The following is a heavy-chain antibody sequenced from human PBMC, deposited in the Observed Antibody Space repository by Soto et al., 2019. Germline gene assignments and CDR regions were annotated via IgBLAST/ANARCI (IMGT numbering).Heavy chain of an antibody. CDR3: ARDAALPGDADRFDY. CDR1: GDSITSNVW. V-gene: IGHV4-4*02. Sequence: PSETLSLTCAVSGDSITSNVWWSWIRQSPGKGLEWIGEAYHNGLTNYNPSLKSRVTMSTDTSKNQFSLKLTSVTAADTAMSYCARDAALPGDADRFDYWGQGTLVTVSS. CDR2: AYHNGLT. D-gene: IGHD2-15*01. J-gene: IGHJ4*02.